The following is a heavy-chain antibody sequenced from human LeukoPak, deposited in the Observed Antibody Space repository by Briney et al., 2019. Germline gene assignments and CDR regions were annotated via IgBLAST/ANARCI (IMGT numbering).Heavy chain of an antibody. CDR2: INPSGGST. J-gene: IGHJ4*02. CDR1: GYTFTSYY. Sequence: ASVKVSCKASGYTFTSYYMHWVRQAPGQGLEWMGIINPSGGSTSYAQKFQGRVTMTRDTSTSTVYMELSSLRSEDTAVYYCASSREGAAAGLGYYFDYWGQGTLVTVSS. V-gene: IGHV1-46*01. CDR3: ASSREGAAAGLGYYFDY. D-gene: IGHD6-13*01.